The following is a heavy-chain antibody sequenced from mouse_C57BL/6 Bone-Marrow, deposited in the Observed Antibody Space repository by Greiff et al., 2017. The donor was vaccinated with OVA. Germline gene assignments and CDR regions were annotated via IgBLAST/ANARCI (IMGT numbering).Heavy chain of an antibody. V-gene: IGHV1-18*01. CDR3: ARVPAKLRSPFYAMDD. D-gene: IGHD1-1*01. Sequence: EVQLQQSGPELVKPGASVKIPCKASGYTFTDYNMDWVKQSHGKSLEWIGDINPNNGGTIYNQKFKGKATLTVDKSSSTAYMELRSLTSEDTAVYYCARVPAKLRSPFYAMDDWGQGTSVTVSS. CDR2: INPNNGGT. J-gene: IGHJ4*01. CDR1: GYTFTDYN.